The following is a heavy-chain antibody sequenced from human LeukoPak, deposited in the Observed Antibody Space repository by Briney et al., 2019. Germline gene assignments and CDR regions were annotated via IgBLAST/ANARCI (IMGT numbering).Heavy chain of an antibody. V-gene: IGHV3-30*14. CDR3: ARDKFLGPLPYGSGSYYRDYYYGMDV. Sequence: PGGSLRLSCAASGFTFSSYAMHWVRQAPGKGLEWVAVISYDGSNKYYADSVKGRFTISRDNSKNTLYLQMNSLRAEDTAVYYCARDKFLGPLPYGSGSYYRDYYYGMDVWGQGTTVTVSS. CDR1: GFTFSSYA. J-gene: IGHJ6*02. D-gene: IGHD3-10*01. CDR2: ISYDGSNK.